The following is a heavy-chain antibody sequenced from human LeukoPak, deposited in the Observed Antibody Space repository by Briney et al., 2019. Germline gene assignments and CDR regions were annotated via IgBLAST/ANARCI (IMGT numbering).Heavy chain of an antibody. Sequence: PGGSLRLSCAASGFTFSSYSMNWVRQAPGKWLEWVSSISSSSSYIYYADSVKGRFTISRDNAKNSLYLQMNSLRAEDTAVYYCAGELERGEFDYWGQGTLVTVSS. V-gene: IGHV3-21*01. CDR3: AGELERGEFDY. J-gene: IGHJ4*02. CDR2: ISSSSSYI. CDR1: GFTFSSYS. D-gene: IGHD1-1*01.